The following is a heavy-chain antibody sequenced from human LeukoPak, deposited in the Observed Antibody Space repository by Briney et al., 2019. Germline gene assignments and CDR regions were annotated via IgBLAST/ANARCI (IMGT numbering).Heavy chain of an antibody. J-gene: IGHJ3*02. CDR1: GFTFSSYS. CDR2: ISSSSSYI. D-gene: IGHD1-26*01. V-gene: IGHV3-21*01. Sequence: PGGSLRLSCAASGFTFSSYSMNWVRQAPGKGLEWVSSISSSSSYIYYADSVKGRFTISRDNAKNSLYLQMNSLRAEDTAVYYCASSGSYYSLDAFDIWGQGQWSPSLQ. CDR3: ASSGSYYSLDAFDI.